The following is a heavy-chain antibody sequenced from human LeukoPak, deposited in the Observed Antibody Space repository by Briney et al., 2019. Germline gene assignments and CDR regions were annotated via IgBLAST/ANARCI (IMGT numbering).Heavy chain of an antibody. CDR1: GYTFTGYY. Sequence: GASVKVSCKASGYTFTGYYMHWVRQAPGQGLEWMGWINPNSGGTNYAQKFQGRVTMTRDTSISTAYMELSRLRSDDTAVYNCARGPKRITIFGVAPLGYWGQGTLVTVSS. D-gene: IGHD3-3*01. J-gene: IGHJ4*02. V-gene: IGHV1-2*02. CDR2: INPNSGGT. CDR3: ARGPKRITIFGVAPLGY.